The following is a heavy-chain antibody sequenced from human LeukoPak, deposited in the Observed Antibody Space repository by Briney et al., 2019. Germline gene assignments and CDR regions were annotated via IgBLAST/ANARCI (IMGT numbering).Heavy chain of an antibody. CDR2: INWNGGSA. D-gene: IGHD3-22*01. J-gene: IGHJ4*02. Sequence: PGGSLRLSCAASGFTFDDYGMSWVRQAPGKGLEWVSSINWNGGSAGYADSVKGRFTISRDNAKNSLYLQVSSLRAEDTALYYCARALDSSGFYPYSFDYWGQGTLVTVSS. CDR3: ARALDSSGFYPYSFDY. CDR1: GFTFDDYG. V-gene: IGHV3-20*04.